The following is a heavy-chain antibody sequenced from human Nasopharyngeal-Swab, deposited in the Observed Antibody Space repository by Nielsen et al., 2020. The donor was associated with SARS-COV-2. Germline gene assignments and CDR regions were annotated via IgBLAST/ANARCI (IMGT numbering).Heavy chain of an antibody. CDR2: ISGSGGST. J-gene: IGHJ4*02. Sequence: WIRQPPGKGLEWVPAISGSGGSTYYADSVKGRFTISRDNSKNTLYLQMNSLRAEDTAVYYCARDPGAGYWGQGTLVTVSS. CDR3: ARDPGAGY. V-gene: IGHV3-23*01.